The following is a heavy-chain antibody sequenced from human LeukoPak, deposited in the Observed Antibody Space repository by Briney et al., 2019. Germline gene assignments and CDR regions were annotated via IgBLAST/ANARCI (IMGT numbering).Heavy chain of an antibody. V-gene: IGHV4-4*02. CDR2: ISLSGLT. J-gene: IGHJ4*02. CDR3: SRESGAFSPFGY. CDR1: GGSISSTDW. D-gene: IGHD1-26*01. Sequence: SETLSLTCGVSGGSISSTDWYSWVRQPPGQGLEWIGEISLSGLTNYNPSLKSRVTMSLDKSKNLLSLTLTSVTAADTAVYYCSRESGAFSPFGYWGQGTLVTVTS.